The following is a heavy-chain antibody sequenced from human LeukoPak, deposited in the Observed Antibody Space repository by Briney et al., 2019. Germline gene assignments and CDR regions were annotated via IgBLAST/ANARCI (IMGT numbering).Heavy chain of an antibody. CDR3: AKSLRASSSQLLRVYYYYGMDV. Sequence: PGRSLRLSCAASGFTFSSYGMHWVRQAPGKGLEWVAAISYDGSNKYYADSVKGRFTISRDNSKNTLYLQMNSLRAEDTAVYYCAKSLRASSSQLLRVYYYYGMDVWGQGTTVTVSS. D-gene: IGHD2-2*01. V-gene: IGHV3-30*18. CDR1: GFTFSSYG. CDR2: ISYDGSNK. J-gene: IGHJ6*02.